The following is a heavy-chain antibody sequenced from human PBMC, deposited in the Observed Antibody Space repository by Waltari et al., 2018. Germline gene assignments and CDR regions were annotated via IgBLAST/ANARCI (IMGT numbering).Heavy chain of an antibody. D-gene: IGHD2-2*01. Sequence: QVQLQQWGAGLLKPSETLSLTCAVYGGSFSGYYWSWIRQHPGKGLEWIGEINHSGSTNYNPSLKSRVTISVDTSKNQFSLKLSSVTAADTAVYYCARGGYCSSTSCYGGGFDPWGQGTLVTVSS. J-gene: IGHJ5*02. CDR2: INHSGST. V-gene: IGHV4-34*01. CDR1: GGSFSGYY. CDR3: ARGGYCSSTSCYGGGFDP.